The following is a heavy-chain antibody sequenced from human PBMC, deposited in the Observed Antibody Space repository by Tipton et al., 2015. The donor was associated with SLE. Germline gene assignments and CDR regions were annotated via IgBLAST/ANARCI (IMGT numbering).Heavy chain of an antibody. CDR3: AIPRGIAARDDAFDI. CDR2: IGAYNGNT. Sequence: QSGPEVKKPGASVKVSCKASGYTFTSYGISWVRQAPGQGLEWMGWIGAYNGNTNYAQKLQGRVTMTTDTSTSTAYMELRSLRSDDTAVYYCAIPRGIAARDDAFDIWGQGTMVTVSS. D-gene: IGHD6-6*01. J-gene: IGHJ3*02. V-gene: IGHV1-18*01. CDR1: GYTFTSYG.